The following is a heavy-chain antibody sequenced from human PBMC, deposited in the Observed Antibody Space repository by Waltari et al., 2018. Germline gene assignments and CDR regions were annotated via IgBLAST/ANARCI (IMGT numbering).Heavy chain of an antibody. J-gene: IGHJ4*02. CDR3: AREGRNWGSCYFDY. Sequence: EVQLVESGGGLIQPGVSLRLSCAASGFTVSSNYMSLVRQAPGKGLEWVSVIYSGGSTYYADSVKGRFTISRDNSKNTLYLQMNSLRAEDTAVYYCAREGRNWGSCYFDYWGQGTLVTVSS. CDR1: GFTVSSNY. CDR2: IYSGGST. V-gene: IGHV3-53*01. D-gene: IGHD7-27*01.